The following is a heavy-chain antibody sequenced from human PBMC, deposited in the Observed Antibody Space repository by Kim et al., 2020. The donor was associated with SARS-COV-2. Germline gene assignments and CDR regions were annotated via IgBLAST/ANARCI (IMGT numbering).Heavy chain of an antibody. V-gene: IGHV3-64D*06. CDR2: GGST. J-gene: IGHJ5*02. Sequence: GGSTYDADAVKGRFTISRDNPKNTLYLQMSSLRAEDTAVYYCVKNWNSDHWGQGTLVTVSS. D-gene: IGHD1-7*01. CDR3: VKNWNSDH.